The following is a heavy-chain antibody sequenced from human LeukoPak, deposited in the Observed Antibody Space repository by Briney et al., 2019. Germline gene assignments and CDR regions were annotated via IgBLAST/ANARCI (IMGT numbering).Heavy chain of an antibody. V-gene: IGHV4-34*01. D-gene: IGHD6-19*01. CDR1: GGSFSGYY. CDR2: INHSGST. CDR3: ARGRIAVAGTRDYFDY. J-gene: IGHJ4*02. Sequence: SETLSLTCAVYGGSFSGYYWSWIRQPPGKGLEWIGEINHSGSTSYNPSLKSRVTISVDTPKNQFSLKLSSVTAADTAVYYCARGRIAVAGTRDYFDYWGQGTLVTVSS.